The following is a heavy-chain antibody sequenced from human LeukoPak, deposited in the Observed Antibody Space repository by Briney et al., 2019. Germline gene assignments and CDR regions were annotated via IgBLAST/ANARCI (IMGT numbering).Heavy chain of an antibody. CDR2: ISSSGTYI. CDR3: ARDQGGSGGN. J-gene: IGHJ4*02. V-gene: IGHV3-21*01. D-gene: IGHD3-10*01. Sequence: PGGSLRLSCAASGFTFSSYSMHWVRQAPWKGLEWVSSISSSGTYIYYADSVKGRFTISRDNAKNSVHLQMNSLRAEDTAVYYCARDQGGSGGNWSQGTLVTVSS. CDR1: GFTFSSYS.